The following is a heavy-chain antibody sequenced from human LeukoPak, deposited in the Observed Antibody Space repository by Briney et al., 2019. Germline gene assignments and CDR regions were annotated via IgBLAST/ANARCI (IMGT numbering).Heavy chain of an antibody. Sequence: GGFLRLSCAASGFTFSYHWMTWVRQAPGKGLEWVANIKNDGAVKNYVDSVKGRSTISRDNAKNSLYLQMNSLRAEDTAVYYCAKDSYSKGDFWGQGVLVTVSS. CDR3: AKDSYSKGDF. D-gene: IGHD6-13*01. J-gene: IGHJ4*02. CDR2: IKNDGAVK. V-gene: IGHV3-7*01. CDR1: GFTFSYHW.